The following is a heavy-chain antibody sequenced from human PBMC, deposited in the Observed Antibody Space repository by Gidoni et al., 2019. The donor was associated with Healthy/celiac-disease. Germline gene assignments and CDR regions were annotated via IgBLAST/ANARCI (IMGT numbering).Heavy chain of an antibody. CDR2: ISGSGGSI. CDR1: GFTFSSYA. V-gene: IGHV3-23*01. CDR3: AKDVGHYGDFGKFDY. Sequence: EVQLLESGGGLVQPGGSLRLSCAASGFTFSSYAMSWVRQAPGKGLEWVSAISGSGGSIYYADSVKGRFTISRDNSKNTLYLQMNSLRAEDTAVYYCAKDVGHYGDFGKFDYWGQGTLVTVSS. J-gene: IGHJ4*02. D-gene: IGHD4-17*01.